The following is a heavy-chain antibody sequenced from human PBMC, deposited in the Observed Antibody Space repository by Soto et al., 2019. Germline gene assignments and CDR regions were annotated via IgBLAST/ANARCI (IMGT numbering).Heavy chain of an antibody. Sequence: SETLSLTCTVSGGSISSGDYYWSWIRQPPGKGLEWIGYIYYSGSTYYNPSLKSRVTISVDTSKNQFSLKLSSVTAADTAVYYCARGYSGYDGWFDPWGQGTLVTVSS. CDR3: ARGYSGYDGWFDP. D-gene: IGHD5-12*01. J-gene: IGHJ5*02. V-gene: IGHV4-30-4*01. CDR2: IYYSGST. CDR1: GGSISSGDYY.